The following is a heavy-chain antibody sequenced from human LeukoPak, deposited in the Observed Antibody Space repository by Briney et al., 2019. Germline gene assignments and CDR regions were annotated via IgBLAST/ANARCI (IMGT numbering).Heavy chain of an antibody. CDR2: ISSSSSYA. J-gene: IGHJ4*02. D-gene: IGHD5-18*01. CDR3: ARIWDTAMGPFDY. V-gene: IGHV3-11*03. CDR1: GFTFSDYY. Sequence: GGSLRLSCAASGFTFSDYYMSWIRQAPGKGLEWVSYISSSSSYANYADSVKGRFTISRDNAKNSLYLQMHSLRAEDTAVYYCARIWDTAMGPFDYWGQGTLVTVSS.